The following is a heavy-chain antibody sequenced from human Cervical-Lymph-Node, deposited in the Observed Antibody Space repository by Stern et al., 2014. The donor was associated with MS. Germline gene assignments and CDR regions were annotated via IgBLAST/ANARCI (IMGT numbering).Heavy chain of an antibody. Sequence: VQLVESGAEVKKPGSSVKVSCKSSGGTFSSYGISGVRQAPGQGSEWMGGLIPIFGTANYAHKFQGRVTITADKSTSTAYMELSSLRSEDTAVYYCATPRGGDSPLLRYWGQGTLVTVSS. CDR2: LIPIFGTA. V-gene: IGHV1-69*06. D-gene: IGHD4-23*01. J-gene: IGHJ4*02. CDR1: GGTFSSYG. CDR3: ATPRGGDSPLLRY.